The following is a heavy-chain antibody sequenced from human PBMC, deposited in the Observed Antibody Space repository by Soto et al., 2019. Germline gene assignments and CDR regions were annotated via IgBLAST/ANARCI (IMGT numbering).Heavy chain of an antibody. CDR3: ARDGGVVVAVDAFDV. CDR2: ITWNGANK. J-gene: IGHJ3*01. V-gene: IGHV3-20*04. Sequence: EVHLVESGGGVVRPGGSLRLSCAASGFTFDDHGMTWVRQAPGKGLEWVSGITWNGANKGYADSVKGRFTISRDNAKKSLYLQMNSLRVEDTDLYYCARDGGVVVAVDAFDVWGQGTMVTVSS. D-gene: IGHD6-19*01. CDR1: GFTFDDHG.